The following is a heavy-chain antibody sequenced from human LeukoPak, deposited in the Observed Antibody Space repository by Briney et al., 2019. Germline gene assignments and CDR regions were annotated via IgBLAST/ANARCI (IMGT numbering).Heavy chain of an antibody. V-gene: IGHV1-18*04. CDR2: ISAYNGNT. CDR1: GYTFTGYY. D-gene: IGHD5-18*01. J-gene: IGHJ6*03. CDR3: ARGYLDYYYYYMDV. Sequence: ASVKVSCKASGYTFTGYYMHWVRQAPGQGLEWMGWISAYNGNTNYAQKLQGRVTMTTDTSTSTAYMELRSLRSDDTAVYYCARGYLDYYYYYMDVWGKGTTVTVSS.